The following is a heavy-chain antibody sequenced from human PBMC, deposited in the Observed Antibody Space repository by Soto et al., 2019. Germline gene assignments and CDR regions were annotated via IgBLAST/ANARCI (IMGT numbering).Heavy chain of an antibody. J-gene: IGHJ6*02. D-gene: IGHD3-10*01. CDR1: GFTINKYW. CDR2: ISSDGDTT. CDR3: SRYYYGSGSYEDPSNPYGMDV. V-gene: IGHV3-74*01. Sequence: EVRLVESGGDLVTPGGSLRLSCAASGFTINKYWMHWVRQVPGKGLEWVSRISSDGDTTSYADSVKGRFTISRDNARNVVSLQMDSLRVEDAAIYYCSRYYYGSGSYEDPSNPYGMDVWGQGTTVTVSS.